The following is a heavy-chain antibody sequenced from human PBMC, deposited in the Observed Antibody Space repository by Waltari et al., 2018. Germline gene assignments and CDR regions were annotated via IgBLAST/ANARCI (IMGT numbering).Heavy chain of an antibody. Sequence: EVPVLESGGGLVQPGGSLRLSCAASGFSFSNYGMSWVRQAPGKGLGWVSAFNVVRTYDAGSVKGRFTISRDNSQNTVYLQLSSLRADDTAVYYCAKETGGRGWYTVDYWGQGTLVTVSS. D-gene: IGHD6-19*01. CDR2: FNVVRT. J-gene: IGHJ4*02. V-gene: IGHV3-23*01. CDR3: AKETGGRGWYTVDY. CDR1: GFSFSNYG.